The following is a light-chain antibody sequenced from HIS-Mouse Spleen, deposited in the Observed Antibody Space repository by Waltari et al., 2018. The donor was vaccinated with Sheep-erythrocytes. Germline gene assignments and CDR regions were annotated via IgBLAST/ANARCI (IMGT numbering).Light chain of an antibody. V-gene: IGKV1-6*01. J-gene: IGKJ2*01. CDR2: AAS. Sequence: AIQMTQSPSSLSASVVDRVTITSRASQGIRNDLGWYQQKPGKAPKLLIYAASSLQSGVPSRFSGSGYGTDFTLTISSLQPEDFATYYCLQDYNYPYTFGQGTKLEIK. CDR3: LQDYNYPYT. CDR1: QGIRND.